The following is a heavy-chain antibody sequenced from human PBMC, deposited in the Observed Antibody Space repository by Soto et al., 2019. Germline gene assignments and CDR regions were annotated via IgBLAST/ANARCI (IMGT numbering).Heavy chain of an antibody. CDR1: GGTFSSCA. J-gene: IGHJ6*02. CDR2: IIPIFGTA. V-gene: IGHV1-69*13. CDR3: ARDLNAREYSSSWPRMDV. D-gene: IGHD6-13*01. Sequence: SVKVSCKASGGTFSSCAISWVRQAPGQGLEWMGGIIPIFGTANYAQKFQGRVTITADESTSTAYMELSSLRSEDTAVYYCARDLNAREYSSSWPRMDVWGQGTTVTVSS.